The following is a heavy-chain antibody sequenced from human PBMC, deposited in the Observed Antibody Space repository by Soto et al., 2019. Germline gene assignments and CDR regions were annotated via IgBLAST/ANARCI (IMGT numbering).Heavy chain of an antibody. CDR2: IYYSGST. CDR3: ARHQWFGELLSPFDY. CDR1: GGSISSSSYY. Sequence: QLQLQESGPGLVKPSETLSLTCTVSGGSISSSSYYWGWIRQPPGKGLEWIGSIYYSGSTYYNPSLKSRVTISVDTSKNPFSLKLSSVTAADTAVYYCARHQWFGELLSPFDYWGQGTLVTVSS. D-gene: IGHD3-10*01. J-gene: IGHJ4*02. V-gene: IGHV4-39*01.